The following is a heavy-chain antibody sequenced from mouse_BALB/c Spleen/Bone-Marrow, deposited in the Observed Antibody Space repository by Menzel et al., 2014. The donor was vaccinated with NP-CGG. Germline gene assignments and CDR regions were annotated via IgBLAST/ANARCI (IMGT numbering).Heavy chain of an antibody. D-gene: IGHD2-2*01. J-gene: IGHJ4*01. CDR2: INPYNGGI. CDR1: GYSFTGYT. V-gene: IGHV1-26*01. Sequence: EAKLVESGPELVKPGASMKISCKASGYSFTGYTMNWVKQSHGKNLEWIGLINPYNGGIRYNQKFKGKATLTVDKSSSTAYMELLSLTSEDSAVYYCARSGYGRYAMDYWGQGTSVTVSS. CDR3: ARSGYGRYAMDY.